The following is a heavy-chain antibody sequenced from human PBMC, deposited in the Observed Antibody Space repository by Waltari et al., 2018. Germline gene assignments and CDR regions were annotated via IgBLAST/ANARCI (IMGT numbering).Heavy chain of an antibody. D-gene: IGHD4-17*01. J-gene: IGHJ3*02. Sequence: QVQLQESGPGLVKPSETLSLTCTVSGGSISSHYWSWIRQPPGKGLEWIGYIYYSGSTTSTPSLKSRVTISVDPPKNQFSLKLSSVTAADTAVYYCATSRGLYGDYDDAFDIWGQGTMVTVSS. CDR1: GGSISSHY. V-gene: IGHV4-59*11. CDR3: ATSRGLYGDYDDAFDI. CDR2: IYYSGST.